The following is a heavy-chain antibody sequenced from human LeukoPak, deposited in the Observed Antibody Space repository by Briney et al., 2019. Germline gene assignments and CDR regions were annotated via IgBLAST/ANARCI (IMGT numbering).Heavy chain of an antibody. CDR1: GGTFSSYT. CDR2: FIPILGIA. Sequence: SVKVSCKASGGTFSSYTISLVRQAPGQGPEWMGRFIPILGIANYAQKFQGRVTITPDKSTSTAYMELSSLRSEDTAVYYCARGVYYDSSALGVDPWGQGTLVTVSS. J-gene: IGHJ5*02. V-gene: IGHV1-69*02. CDR3: ARGVYYDSSALGVDP. D-gene: IGHD3-22*01.